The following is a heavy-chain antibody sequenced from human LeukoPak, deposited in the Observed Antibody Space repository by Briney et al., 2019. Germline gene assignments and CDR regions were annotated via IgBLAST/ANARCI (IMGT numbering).Heavy chain of an antibody. Sequence: ASVKVSYTASGYTFSSYDINWVRQATGQGLEWMGWMNPNSGNTGYAQKFQGRVTMTRSTSISTSYMKLSSLRSEDTAVYYCARTPVVPAATVNHRNWFDPWGQGTLVTVSS. D-gene: IGHD2-2*01. CDR3: ARTPVVPAATVNHRNWFDP. CDR2: MNPNSGNT. J-gene: IGHJ5*02. CDR1: GYTFSSYD. V-gene: IGHV1-8*01.